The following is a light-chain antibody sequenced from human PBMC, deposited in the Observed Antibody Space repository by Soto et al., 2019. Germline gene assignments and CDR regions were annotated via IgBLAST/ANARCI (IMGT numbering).Light chain of an antibody. J-gene: IGKJ3*01. CDR2: GAS. CDR3: QQYGTPLFS. Sequence: IVLTQSPGTLSLSPGERATLSCGASQSVTNNFLAWYQQKPGQAPRLLIYGASSRGTGVPDRFSGSGSGTDFTLTISRLETGDFAVYYCQQYGTPLFSFGPGTKVDIK. CDR1: QSVTNNF. V-gene: IGKV3-20*01.